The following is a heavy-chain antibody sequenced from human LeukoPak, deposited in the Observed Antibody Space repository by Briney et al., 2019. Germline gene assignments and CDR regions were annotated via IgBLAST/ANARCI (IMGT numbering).Heavy chain of an antibody. CDR3: AKAEPGYCSSTSCPMGY. CDR1: GFTFSSHA. Sequence: GGSLRLSCAASGFTFSSHAMSWVRQAPGKGLEWVSAISGSGGSTYYADSVKGRFTISRDNSKNTLYLQMNSLRAEDTAVYYCAKAEPGYCSSTSCPMGYWGQGTLVTVSS. J-gene: IGHJ4*02. CDR2: ISGSGGST. D-gene: IGHD2-2*01. V-gene: IGHV3-23*01.